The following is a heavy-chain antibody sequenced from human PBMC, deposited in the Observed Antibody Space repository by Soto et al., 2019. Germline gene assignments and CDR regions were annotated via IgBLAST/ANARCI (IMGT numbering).Heavy chain of an antibody. V-gene: IGHV2-5*01. Sequence: QITLKESGPTLVKPTQTLTLTCTVSGFSVSARGVGVVWIRQPPGKALEWLGISYCNDDKRYSPSLKSMLTITKDTSKNQLVLTMTNMDPVDTSTYYCAHSPWGAAPDYWGQGTLVTVSS. D-gene: IGHD3-16*01. CDR2: SYCNDDK. CDR1: GFSVSARGVG. CDR3: AHSPWGAAPDY. J-gene: IGHJ4*02.